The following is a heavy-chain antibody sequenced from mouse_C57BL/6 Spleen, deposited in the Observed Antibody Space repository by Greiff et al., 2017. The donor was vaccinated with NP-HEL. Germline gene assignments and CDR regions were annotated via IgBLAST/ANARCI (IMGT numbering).Heavy chain of an antibody. J-gene: IGHJ3*01. V-gene: IGHV3-6*01. CDR2: ISYDGSN. CDR3: ARRGDWFAY. Sequence: EVKLVESGPGLVKPSQSLSLTCSVTGYSITSGYYWNWIRQFPGNKLEWMGYISYDGSNNYNPSLKNRISITRDTSKNQFFLKLNSVTTEDTATYYCARRGDWFAYWGQGTLVTVSA. CDR1: GYSITSGYY.